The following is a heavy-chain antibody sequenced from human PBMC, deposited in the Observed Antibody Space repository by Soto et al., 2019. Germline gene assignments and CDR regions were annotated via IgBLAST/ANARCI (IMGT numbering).Heavy chain of an antibody. J-gene: IGHJ4*02. CDR2: TWIDGSHN. CDR1: GFTFSSFA. V-gene: IGHV3-30*02. CDR3: AKDLDGSYTFDY. Sequence: PGGSLRLACAASGFTFSSFAMHWLRQAPGKGPEWVAVTWIDGSHNYYGNSVRGRFTISRDNSKNTLYLQMNSLRPEDAAIYYCAKDLDGSYTFDYWGQGTLVTVSS. D-gene: IGHD3-10*01.